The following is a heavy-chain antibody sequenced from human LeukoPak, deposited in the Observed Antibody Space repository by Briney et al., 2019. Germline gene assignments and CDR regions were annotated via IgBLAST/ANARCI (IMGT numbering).Heavy chain of an antibody. J-gene: IGHJ4*02. V-gene: IGHV1-18*01. CDR1: GYTFTSYG. Sequence: GASVKVSCKASGYTFTSYGISWVRQAPGQGLEWMGWISAYNGNTNYAQKLQGRVTMTTDTSTSTAYMELRSLRSDDTAVQYCGGGYYVSGSYYDVGGVFDYWGQGTLVTVSS. CDR2: ISAYNGNT. CDR3: GGGYYVSGSYYDVGGVFDY. D-gene: IGHD3-10*01.